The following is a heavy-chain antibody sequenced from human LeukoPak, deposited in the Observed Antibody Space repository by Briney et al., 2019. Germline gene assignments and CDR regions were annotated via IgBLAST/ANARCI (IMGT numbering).Heavy chain of an antibody. CDR1: GGSISSYY. V-gene: IGHV4-4*09. J-gene: IGHJ5*02. D-gene: IGHD5-12*01. Sequence: SETLSLTCTVSGGSISSYYWSWIRQPPGKGLEWIGYIYTSGSTNYNPSLKSRVTISVDTSKNQFSLKLSSVTAADTAVYYCARGHGGYSGYDYFGPDTLNWFDPWGQGTLVTVSS. CDR3: ARGHGGYSGYDYFGPDTLNWFDP. CDR2: IYTSGST.